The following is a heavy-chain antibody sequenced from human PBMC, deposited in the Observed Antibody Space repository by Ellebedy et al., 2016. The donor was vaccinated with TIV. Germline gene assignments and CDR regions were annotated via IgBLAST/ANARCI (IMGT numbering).Heavy chain of an antibody. Sequence: GESLKISCAASGFTFSSYSMTWVRQAPGKGLEWVSYISSRSTTIDYADSVKGRFTISRDDAKNSLSLQMNSLRAEDTAVYYCARDYSASERLFDFWGQGTLVTVSS. V-gene: IGHV3-48*04. J-gene: IGHJ4*02. D-gene: IGHD2-21*01. CDR3: ARDYSASERLFDF. CDR1: GFTFSSYS. CDR2: ISSRSTTI.